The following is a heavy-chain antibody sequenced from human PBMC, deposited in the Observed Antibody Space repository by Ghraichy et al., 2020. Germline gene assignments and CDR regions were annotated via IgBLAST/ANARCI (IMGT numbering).Heavy chain of an antibody. Sequence: ASVKVSCKAFGDTFVTSAIHWVRQAPGQGLEWMGWSNVANGNTKYSQKFHGRVTITRDTPASTVYMELSSLKSEDTATYYCARDSYCRSATCYSYYYYGMDVWGQGTTVTVSS. CDR2: SNVANGNT. CDR1: GDTFVTSA. V-gene: IGHV1-3*01. J-gene: IGHJ6*02. D-gene: IGHD2-2*02. CDR3: ARDSYCRSATCYSYYYYGMDV.